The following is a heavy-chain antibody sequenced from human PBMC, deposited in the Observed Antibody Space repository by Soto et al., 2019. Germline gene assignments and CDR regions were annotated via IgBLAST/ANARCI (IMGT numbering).Heavy chain of an antibody. V-gene: IGHV3-23*01. CDR3: AKKGRDRYSGSYYYGMDV. D-gene: IGHD1-26*01. CDR1: GFTFSSYA. Sequence: QPGGSLRLSCAASGFTFSSYAMSWVRQAPGKGLEWVSAISGSGGSTYYADSVKGRFTISRDNSKNTLYLQMNSLRAEDTAVYYCAKKGRDRYSGSYYYGMDVWGQGTTVTVSS. CDR2: ISGSGGST. J-gene: IGHJ6*02.